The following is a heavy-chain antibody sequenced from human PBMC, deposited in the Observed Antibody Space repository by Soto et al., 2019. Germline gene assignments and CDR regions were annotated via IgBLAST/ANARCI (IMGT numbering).Heavy chain of an antibody. V-gene: IGHV3-23*01. CDR3: ANEAYYDSSGYVLDY. J-gene: IGHJ4*02. CDR1: GFTFSSYA. Sequence: CLRLSCAASGFTFSSYAMSWVRQAPGKGLGWVSAISGSGGSTYYADSVKGRFTISRDNSKNTLYLQMNSLRAEDTAVYYCANEAYYDSSGYVLDYLYQETLVAIST. CDR2: ISGSGGST. D-gene: IGHD3-22*01.